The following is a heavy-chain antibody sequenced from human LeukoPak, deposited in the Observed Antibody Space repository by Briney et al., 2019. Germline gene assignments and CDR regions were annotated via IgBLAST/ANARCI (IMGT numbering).Heavy chain of an antibody. J-gene: IGHJ6*03. CDR3: ARGPYCSGRSCPYRTKYYYYYMDV. D-gene: IGHD2-15*01. CDR1: GYTFTSYY. Sequence: ASVKVSCKASGYTFTSYYMHWVRQAPGQGLEWMGVINPSGGSTSYAQKFQGRVTMTRDTSTSTVYMELSSLRSEDTAVYYCARGPYCSGRSCPYRTKYYYYYMDVWGKGTTVTVSS. CDR2: INPSGGST. V-gene: IGHV1-46*03.